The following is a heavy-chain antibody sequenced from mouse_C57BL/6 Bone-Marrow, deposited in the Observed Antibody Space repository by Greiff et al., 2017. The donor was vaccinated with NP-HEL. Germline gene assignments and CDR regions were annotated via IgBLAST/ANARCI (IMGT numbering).Heavy chain of an antibody. V-gene: IGHV5-6*02. J-gene: IGHJ2*01. CDR1: GFTFSSYG. CDR3: ARRFPNYFDY. Sequence: DVMLVESGGDLVKPGGSLKLSCAASGFTFSSYGMSWVRQTPDKRLAWVATISSGGSYTYYPDSVKGRFTISRDNAKNTLYLQMSSLKSEDTAMYYCARRFPNYFDYWGQGTTLTVSS. CDR2: ISSGGSYT.